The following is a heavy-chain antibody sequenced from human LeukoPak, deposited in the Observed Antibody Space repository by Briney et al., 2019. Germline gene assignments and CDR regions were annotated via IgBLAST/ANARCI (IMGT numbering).Heavy chain of an antibody. Sequence: GGSLRLSCAASGFTFDDYAMHWVRQAPGKGLEWVSGISWNSGSIGYADSVKGRFTISRDNAKNSLYLQMNSLRAEDTALYYCAKDGGYSYGSYGMDVWGQGTTVTVSS. CDR1: GFTFDDYA. CDR2: ISWNSGSI. CDR3: AKDGGYSYGSYGMDV. D-gene: IGHD5-18*01. V-gene: IGHV3-9*01. J-gene: IGHJ6*02.